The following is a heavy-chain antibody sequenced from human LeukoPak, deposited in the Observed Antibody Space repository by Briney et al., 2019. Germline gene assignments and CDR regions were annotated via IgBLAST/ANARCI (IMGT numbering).Heavy chain of an antibody. Sequence: SSETLSLTCTVSGGSISSGGYYWSWIRQPPGKGLEWIGYIYHSGSTYYNPSLKSRVTISVDRSKNQFSLKLSSMTAADTAVYYCATEGLYGGNSEAFDIWGQGTMVTVS. D-gene: IGHD4-23*01. CDR2: IYHSGST. V-gene: IGHV4-30-2*01. CDR1: GGSISSGGYY. J-gene: IGHJ3*02. CDR3: ATEGLYGGNSEAFDI.